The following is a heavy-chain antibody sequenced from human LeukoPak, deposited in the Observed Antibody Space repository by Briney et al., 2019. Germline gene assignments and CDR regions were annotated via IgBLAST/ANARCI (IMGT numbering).Heavy chain of an antibody. J-gene: IGHJ3*02. D-gene: IGHD2-2*01. CDR2: IIPILGIA. CDR1: GGTFSSYT. Sequence: GASVKVSCKASGGTFSSYTTSRVRQAPGQGLEWMGRIIPILGIANYAQKFQGRVTITADKSTSTAYMELSSLRSEDTAVYYCASPRALYCSSTSCQTANGAFDIWGQGTMVTVSS. V-gene: IGHV1-69*02. CDR3: ASPRALYCSSTSCQTANGAFDI.